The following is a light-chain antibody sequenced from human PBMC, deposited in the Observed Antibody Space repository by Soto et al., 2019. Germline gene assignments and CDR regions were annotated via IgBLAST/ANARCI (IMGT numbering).Light chain of an antibody. CDR2: SDN. CDR1: SSNIGAGYG. Sequence: QSVLTQPPSVSGAPGQRVTISCAGTSSNIGAGYGVHWYQQLPGRAPKLLIHSDNQRPSGVPDRFSGSKSGTSASLAISGLQSGDEADYYCQVWDSSSLHVVFGGGTKLTVL. CDR3: QVWDSSSLHVV. V-gene: IGLV1-40*01. J-gene: IGLJ2*01.